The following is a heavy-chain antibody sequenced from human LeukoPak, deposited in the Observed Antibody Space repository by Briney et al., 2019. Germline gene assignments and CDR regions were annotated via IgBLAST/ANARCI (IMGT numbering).Heavy chain of an antibody. Sequence: ASVKVSCKASGYTFTSYDINWVRQATGQGLEWMGWMNPNSGNTGYAQKFQGRVTMTRNTSISTAYMELSSLRSEDTAVYYCARGLVVVPDYYYGMDVWGQGTTVTVSS. CDR1: GYTFTSYD. D-gene: IGHD2-2*01. CDR2: MNPNSGNT. CDR3: ARGLVVVPDYYYGMDV. V-gene: IGHV1-8*01. J-gene: IGHJ6*02.